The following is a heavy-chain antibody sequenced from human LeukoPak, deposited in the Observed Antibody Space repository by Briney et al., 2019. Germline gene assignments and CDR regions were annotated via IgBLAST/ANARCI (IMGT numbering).Heavy chain of an antibody. D-gene: IGHD3-10*01. CDR2: IRSKSHYYAT. V-gene: IGHV3-73*01. Sequence: PGGSLRLSCAASGFTFTGFAMHWVRQASGKGLEWVGRIRSKSHYYATAYAASVKGRFTISRDDSKNTAYLEMNSLKTEDTAVYYCTPGTGDYWGQGTLVTVSS. J-gene: IGHJ4*02. CDR3: TPGTGDY. CDR1: GFTFTGFA.